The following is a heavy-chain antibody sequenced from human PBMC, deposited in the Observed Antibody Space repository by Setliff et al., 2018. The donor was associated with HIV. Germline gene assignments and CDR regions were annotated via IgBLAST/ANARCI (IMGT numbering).Heavy chain of an antibody. CDR2: ILYSEGT. V-gene: IGHV4-59*08. D-gene: IGHD6-6*01. J-gene: IGHJ3*02. CDR1: VDSMNSHY. CDR3: ARHGEAGRPITADAFDI. Sequence: SETLSLTCTVSVDSMNSHYWSLIRQPPGKGLVWIGYILYSEGTKYNPSLKSRVTISVATSKNQFSLKLNSVTAGDTAVYYCARHGEAGRPITADAFDIWGQGTMVTVAS.